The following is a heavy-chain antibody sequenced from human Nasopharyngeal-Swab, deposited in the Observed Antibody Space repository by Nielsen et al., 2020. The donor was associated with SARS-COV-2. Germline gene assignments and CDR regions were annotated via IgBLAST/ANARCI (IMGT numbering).Heavy chain of an antibody. Sequence: ASVKVSCKASGYIFTSYYISWVRQACGQGLEWMGWIGAYNGNTNYAQKFQDRVTMTTDTSTSTVYMELRSLRSDDTAVYYCARHGVAEDYWGQGTLVTVSS. V-gene: IGHV1-18*01. J-gene: IGHJ4*02. CDR3: ARHGVAEDY. CDR1: GYIFTSYY. CDR2: IGAYNGNT. D-gene: IGHD3-3*01.